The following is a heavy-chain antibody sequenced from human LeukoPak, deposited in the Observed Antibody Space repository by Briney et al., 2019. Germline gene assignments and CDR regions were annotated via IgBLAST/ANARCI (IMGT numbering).Heavy chain of an antibody. D-gene: IGHD2-2*01. J-gene: IGHJ4*02. Sequence: PSETLSLTCTVSGGSISGYYWSWIRQPPARGLEWIGSVYYSGSTSYNPSLKSRVTISVDTSKNHFSLKLSSVTAADTAVYYCARQRYCSSSSCSDYWGQGTLVTVSS. CDR2: VYYSGST. CDR1: GGSISGYY. CDR3: ARQRYCSSSSCSDY. V-gene: IGHV4-59*08.